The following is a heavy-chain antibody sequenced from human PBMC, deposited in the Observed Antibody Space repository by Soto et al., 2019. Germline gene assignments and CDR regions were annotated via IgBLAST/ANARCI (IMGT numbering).Heavy chain of an antibody. J-gene: IGHJ6*02. D-gene: IGHD2-8*01. V-gene: IGHV1-69*06. CDR3: ARDCTNGVCYNDYYYYGMDV. CDR2: IIPIFGTA. CDR1: GGAFSSYA. Sequence: GASVKVSCKASGGAFSSYAISWVRQAPGQGLEWMGGIIPIFGTANYAQKFQGRVTITADRSTSTAYMELSSLRSEDTAVYYCARDCTNGVCYNDYYYYGMDVWGQGTTVTVSS.